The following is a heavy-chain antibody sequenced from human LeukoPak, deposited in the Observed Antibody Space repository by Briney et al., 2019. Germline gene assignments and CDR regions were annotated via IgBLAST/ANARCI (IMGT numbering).Heavy chain of an antibody. Sequence: GASVKVSCKASGYTFTSNYIHWVRQAPGQGLEWMGMIYPRDGSTSYAQKFQGRVTITADESTSTAYMELSSLRSEDTAVYHCARVHPNSPSRYFDYWGQGTLVTVSS. J-gene: IGHJ4*02. V-gene: IGHV1-46*01. CDR3: ARVHPNSPSRYFDY. D-gene: IGHD4-23*01. CDR1: GYTFTSNY. CDR2: IYPRDGST.